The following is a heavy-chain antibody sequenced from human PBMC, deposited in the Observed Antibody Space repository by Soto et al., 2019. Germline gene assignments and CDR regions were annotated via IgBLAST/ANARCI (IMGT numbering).Heavy chain of an antibody. CDR3: ARGGRGYSYGYYFDY. CDR1: GGSISSYY. V-gene: IGHV4-59*01. Sequence: SETLSLTCTVSGGSISSYYWSWIRQPPGKGLEWIGYIYYSGSTNYNPSLKSRVTISVDTSKNQFSLKLSSVTAADTAVYYGARGGRGYSYGYYFDYWGQGTLVTVSS. J-gene: IGHJ4*02. CDR2: IYYSGST. D-gene: IGHD5-18*01.